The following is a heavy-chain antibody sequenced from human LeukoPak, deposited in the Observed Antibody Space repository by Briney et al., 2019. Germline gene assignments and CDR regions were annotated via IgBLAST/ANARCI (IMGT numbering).Heavy chain of an antibody. Sequence: PGGSLRLSCAASRFRFSTFPMGWVRQAPGKGLEWVSAISGSGGSTYYADSVKGRFTISRDNAKNSLYLQMNSLRAEDTAVYYCATYSSLNRREFQYWGQGTLLTVSS. J-gene: IGHJ1*01. D-gene: IGHD3-22*01. CDR3: ATYSSLNRREFQY. CDR1: RFRFSTFP. V-gene: IGHV3-23*01. CDR2: ISGSGGST.